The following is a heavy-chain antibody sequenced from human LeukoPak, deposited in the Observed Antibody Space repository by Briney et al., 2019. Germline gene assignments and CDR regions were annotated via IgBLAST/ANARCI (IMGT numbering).Heavy chain of an antibody. CDR2: ISGSAGST. Sequence: PGSFLILSCAAAYITSSNDTMSWGRKAARNRQGLGSAISGSAGSTYYAYSVKGRSTISSDNANNTHHLRISMLTSDTTMDYCCVREFLYNTVCTGCWGQRNLVTVS. V-gene: IGHV3-23*01. CDR1: YITSSNDT. J-gene: IGHJ4*01. CDR3: VREFLYNTVCTGC. D-gene: IGHD1-1*01.